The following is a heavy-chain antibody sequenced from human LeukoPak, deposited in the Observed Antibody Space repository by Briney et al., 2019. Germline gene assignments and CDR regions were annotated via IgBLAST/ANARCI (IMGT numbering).Heavy chain of an antibody. J-gene: IGHJ1*01. Sequence: SETLSLTCAVYGGSFSGYYWSWIRQPLGKGLEWIGEINHSGSTNYNPSLKSRVTISVDTSENQFSLKLSSVTAADTAVYYCARPRIVGAPGYFQHWGQGTLVTVSS. D-gene: IGHD1-26*01. V-gene: IGHV4-34*01. CDR1: GGSFSGYY. CDR3: ARPRIVGAPGYFQH. CDR2: INHSGST.